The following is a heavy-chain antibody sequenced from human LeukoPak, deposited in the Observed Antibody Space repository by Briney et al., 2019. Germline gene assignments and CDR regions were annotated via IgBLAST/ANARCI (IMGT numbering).Heavy chain of an antibody. Sequence: GGSLRLSCAASGFTFSSYGMHWVRQAPGKWLEWVAVIWYDGSNKYYADSVKGRFTISRDNSKNTRYLQMNSLRAEDTAVYYCARSYVWGSYRGNWYFDLWGRGTLVTVSS. V-gene: IGHV3-33*01. D-gene: IGHD3-16*02. CDR2: IWYDGSNK. CDR3: ARSYVWGSYRGNWYFDL. J-gene: IGHJ2*01. CDR1: GFTFSSYG.